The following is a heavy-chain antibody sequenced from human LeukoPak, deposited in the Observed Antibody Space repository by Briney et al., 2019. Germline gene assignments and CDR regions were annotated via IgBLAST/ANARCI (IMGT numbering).Heavy chain of an antibody. Sequence: PGGSLRLSCAASGFTFNSYAMHWVRQAPGKGLEWVAVISYDGTNKYYADSVKGRFTVSRDNSKNTLYLQMSSLRAEDTAVYYCVRDSGWSGGDWGQGTLVTVSS. CDR1: GFTFNSYA. CDR3: VRDSGWSGGD. CDR2: ISYDGTNK. J-gene: IGHJ4*02. V-gene: IGHV3-30-3*01. D-gene: IGHD3-3*01.